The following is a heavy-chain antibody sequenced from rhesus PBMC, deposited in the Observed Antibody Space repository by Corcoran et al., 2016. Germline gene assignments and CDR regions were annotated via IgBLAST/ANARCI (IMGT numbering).Heavy chain of an antibody. Sequence: QVQLQESGPGLVKPSETLSLTSAVSGGSISAYYYWNWIRHPPGKGLEWIGNIYGNSASTYYNPSLKSRVTISKDTSKNQFFLKLSSVTAADTTVYYCARDRGTVSYFDYWGQGVLVTVSS. D-gene: IGHD4-23*01. CDR2: IYGNSAST. CDR1: GGSISAYYY. J-gene: IGHJ4*01. CDR3: ARDRGTVSYFDY. V-gene: IGHV4S9*01.